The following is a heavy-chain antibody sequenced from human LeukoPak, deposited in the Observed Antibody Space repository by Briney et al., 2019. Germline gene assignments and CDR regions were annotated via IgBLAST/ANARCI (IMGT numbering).Heavy chain of an antibody. Sequence: PGGSLRLSCAASGFTFSDFYMSWIRQAPGKGLEWISYISTSGSTTYYADSVKGRFTISRDNAKNSLYLQMNSLRAEDTAVYYSPRDFTVLSGYVKHWGQGTLVTVSS. J-gene: IGHJ1*01. CDR2: ISTSGSTT. CDR3: PRDFTVLSGYVKH. CDR1: GFTFSDFY. D-gene: IGHD5-12*01. V-gene: IGHV3-11*01.